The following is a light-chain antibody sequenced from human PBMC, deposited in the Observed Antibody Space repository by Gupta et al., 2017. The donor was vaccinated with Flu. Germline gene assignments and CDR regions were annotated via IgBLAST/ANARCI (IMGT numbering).Light chain of an antibody. CDR1: QSISNN. CDR3: QHYSDRPPWT. V-gene: IGKV3-15*01. Sequence: EIMLTQSPATLSVSLGERVTVSCRASQSISNNSAWYQQKPGQPPRLLIYNSYTRATDIPARFSGAGSGTDFTLTIDSLRSEDFAVYYCQHYSDRPPWTFGPGTKVDLK. J-gene: IGKJ1*01. CDR2: NSY.